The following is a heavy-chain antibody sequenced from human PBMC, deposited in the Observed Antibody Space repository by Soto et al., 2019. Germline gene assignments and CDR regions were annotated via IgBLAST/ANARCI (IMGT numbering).Heavy chain of an antibody. Sequence: GGSLRLSCAASGFTFDDYAMHWVRQAPGKGLEWVSLISWDGGSTYYADSVKGRFTISRDNGKNSLYLQMNSLRAEDTALYYCAKDVSSSPPYGMDVWGQGTTVTVSS. CDR1: GFTFDDYA. CDR3: AKDVSSSPPYGMDV. CDR2: ISWDGGST. D-gene: IGHD6-13*01. V-gene: IGHV3-43D*04. J-gene: IGHJ6*02.